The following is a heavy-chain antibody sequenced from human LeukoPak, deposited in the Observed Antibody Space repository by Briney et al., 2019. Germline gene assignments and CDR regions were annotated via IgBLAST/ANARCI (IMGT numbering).Heavy chain of an antibody. Sequence: SVKVSCKASGGTFNNYAISWVRQAPGQGLEWMGVLIPIFGSTNYAQRFQGRLTIITDESMSTAYMELSGLRSEDTAVYYCARSGHASISTWFDPWGQGTLVTVSS. D-gene: IGHD5-12*01. J-gene: IGHJ5*02. CDR3: ARSGHASISTWFDP. CDR1: GGTFNNYA. V-gene: IGHV1-69*05. CDR2: LIPIFGST.